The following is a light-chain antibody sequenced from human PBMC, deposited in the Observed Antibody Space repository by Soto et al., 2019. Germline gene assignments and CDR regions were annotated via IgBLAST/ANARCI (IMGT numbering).Light chain of an antibody. V-gene: IGKV3-11*01. Sequence: EIVLTQSPAILSLSPGKRATLSCRASQSVGAYLDWYQQKLGQAPRLLIYDASNKATGIPARFSGTGYGTDFPLTIRSLEPEDFAVYSCQQRVNWLPLAGGTMVEL. CDR3: QQRVNWLP. CDR2: DAS. J-gene: IGKJ4*01. CDR1: QSVGAY.